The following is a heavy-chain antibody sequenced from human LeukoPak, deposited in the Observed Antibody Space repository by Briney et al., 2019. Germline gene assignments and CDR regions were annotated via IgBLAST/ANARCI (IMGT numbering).Heavy chain of an antibody. Sequence: SETLSLTCTVSGGSISSSGYYWGWIRQPPGKGLEWIGSIYSSGSIYYNPSLKSRVTISINTSKNQFSLKLSSVTAADTAVYYCARDAGYYYDSSDYPSNAFHIWGQGTMVTVSS. CDR1: GGSISSSGYY. CDR3: ARDAGYYYDSSDYPSNAFHI. J-gene: IGHJ3*02. D-gene: IGHD3-22*01. CDR2: IYSSGSI. V-gene: IGHV4-39*07.